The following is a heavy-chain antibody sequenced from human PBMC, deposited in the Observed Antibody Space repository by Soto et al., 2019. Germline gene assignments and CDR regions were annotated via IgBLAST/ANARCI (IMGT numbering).Heavy chain of an antibody. V-gene: IGHV3-30*03. D-gene: IGHD4-4*01. Sequence: QVQLVESGGGVVQPGRSLRLSCAASGFTFSSYGMHWVRQAPGKGLEWVAVISYDGNNKYYAGSVKGRFTISRDNSKNTLYLQTNFLRSEDTAVYYCAREAGTVSFDYWGQGTLVTVYS. J-gene: IGHJ4*02. CDR1: GFTFSSYG. CDR3: AREAGTVSFDY. CDR2: ISYDGNNK.